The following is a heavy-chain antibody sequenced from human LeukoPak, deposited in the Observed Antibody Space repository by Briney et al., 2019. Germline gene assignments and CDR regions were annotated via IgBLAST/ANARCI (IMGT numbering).Heavy chain of an antibody. D-gene: IGHD3-10*01. CDR2: ISGSGGST. CDR1: GFTFSSYA. Sequence: GGSLRLSCAASGFTFSSYAMSWVRQAPGKGLEWVSAISGSGGSTYYADSVKGRFTISRDNSKNTLYLQMNSLKTEDTAVYYCTTNYYGSGSRRPDWYFDLWGRGTLVTVSS. CDR3: TTNYYGSGSRRPDWYFDL. J-gene: IGHJ2*01. V-gene: IGHV3-23*01.